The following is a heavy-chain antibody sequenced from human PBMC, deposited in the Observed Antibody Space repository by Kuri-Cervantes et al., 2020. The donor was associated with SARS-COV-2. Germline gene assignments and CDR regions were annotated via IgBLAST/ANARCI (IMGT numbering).Heavy chain of an antibody. CDR3: ARAQEHNAQQLAGVDY. CDR1: GYTFTSYY. CDR2: INPSGGST. D-gene: IGHD6-13*01. Sequence: ASVKVSCKASGYTFTSYYMHWVRQAPGQGLEWMGKINPSGGSTSYAQKFQGRVTMTRDTSTSTVYMELSSLRSEDTAVYYCARAQEHNAQQLAGVDYWGQGTLVTVSS. V-gene: IGHV1-46*01. J-gene: IGHJ4*02.